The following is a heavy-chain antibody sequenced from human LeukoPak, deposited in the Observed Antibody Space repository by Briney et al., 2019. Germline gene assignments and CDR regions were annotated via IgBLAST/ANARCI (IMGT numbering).Heavy chain of an antibody. J-gene: IGHJ4*02. D-gene: IGHD3-22*01. CDR3: ASTGGHSSGYYDPGY. V-gene: IGHV3-23*01. CDR2: ISGSGGST. Sequence: GGSLRLSCAASGFTFSSYAMSWVRQAPGKGLEWVSAISGSGGSTYYADSVKGRFTISRDNAKNTLYLQMNSLRAEDTAVYYCASTGGHSSGYYDPGYWGQGTLVTVSS. CDR1: GFTFSSYA.